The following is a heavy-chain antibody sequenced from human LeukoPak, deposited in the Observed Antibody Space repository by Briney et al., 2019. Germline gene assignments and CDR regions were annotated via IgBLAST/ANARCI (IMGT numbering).Heavy chain of an antibody. D-gene: IGHD4-23*01. CDR1: GYTFTSYY. Sequence: ASVKVSCKASGYTFTSYYIHWVRQAPGQGLEWMGIINPAGGTTNYAQKFQGRVTMTRDTSTSTVYMELSSLRSEDTAVYYCARDVGGGMTTVVEGPSRWGQGTLVTVSS. CDR2: INPAGGTT. CDR3: ARDVGGGMTTVVEGPSR. J-gene: IGHJ4*02. V-gene: IGHV1-46*01.